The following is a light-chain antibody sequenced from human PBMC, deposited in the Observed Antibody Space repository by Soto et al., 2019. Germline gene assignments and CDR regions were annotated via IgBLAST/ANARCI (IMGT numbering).Light chain of an antibody. V-gene: IGLV2-8*01. CDR2: GVS. CDR3: SSYAGSNNLV. CDR1: SNDVGGYNY. J-gene: IGLJ1*01. Sequence: QSALTQPPSASGSPGQSVTISCTGTSNDVGGYNYVSWYQQHPGKAPKVMIYGVSKRPSGVPDRFSGSKSGNTASLTVSGLQADDEADYYCSSYAGSNNLVFGTGIKLTVL.